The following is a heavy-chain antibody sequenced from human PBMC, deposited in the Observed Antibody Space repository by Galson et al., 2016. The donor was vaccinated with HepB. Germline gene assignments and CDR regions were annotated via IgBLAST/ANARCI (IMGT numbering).Heavy chain of an antibody. V-gene: IGHV3-53*01. J-gene: IGHJ6*02. CDR3: TRDNNYYYGMDV. D-gene: IGHD2/OR15-2a*01. CDR1: GFTVSSNY. Sequence: SLRLSCAASGFTVSSNYMTWVRQAPGKGLEWVSVIYSGGSTYYADSVKGRFIISRDNSKNTQYLQMNSLRAEDTAVYYCTRDNNYYYGMDVWGQGTTVTVSS. CDR2: IYSGGST.